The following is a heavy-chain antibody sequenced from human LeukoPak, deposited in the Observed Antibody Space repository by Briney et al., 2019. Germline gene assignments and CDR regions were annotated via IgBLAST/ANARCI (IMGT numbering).Heavy chain of an antibody. CDR3: ARHSADRAFDI. CDR2: THHSGTT. V-gene: IGHV4-59*08. D-gene: IGHD6-25*01. CDR1: GVSIGGYY. Sequence: RSSATLSLTCTVSGVSIGGYYWSWLRQPPGKGLEWLGYTHHSGTTNYNPSVGSRLTTSVDTSRKQVSLKLSSVTAADTAVYYCARHSADRAFDIWGQGTMVTVSS. J-gene: IGHJ3*02.